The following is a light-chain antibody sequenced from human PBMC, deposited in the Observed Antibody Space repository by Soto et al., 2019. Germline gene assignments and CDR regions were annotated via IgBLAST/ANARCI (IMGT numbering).Light chain of an antibody. Sequence: EIVLTQSPGTLSLSPGERATLSRRASQSVSRGYLAWYQQKPGQAPRLLIYGTSSRATGIPDRFSASGSGTDFTLTISRLEPEDFALYYCQQYDRAPPITFGQGTRLEI. CDR2: GTS. V-gene: IGKV3-20*01. CDR1: QSVSRGY. J-gene: IGKJ5*01. CDR3: QQYDRAPPIT.